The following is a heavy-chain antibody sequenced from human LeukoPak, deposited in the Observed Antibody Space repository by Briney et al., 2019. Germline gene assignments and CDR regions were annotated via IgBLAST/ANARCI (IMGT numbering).Heavy chain of an antibody. CDR1: GFTFSSYA. D-gene: IGHD1-26*01. CDR3: AKLGIGVLDAFDI. Sequence: TGGSLRLSCAASGFTFSSYAMSWVRQAPGKGLDCVSAISGSGGSTYYADSVKGRFTISRDNSKNTLYLQMNSLRAEDTAVYYCAKLGIGVLDAFDIWGQGTMVTVSS. CDR2: ISGSGGST. V-gene: IGHV3-23*01. J-gene: IGHJ3*02.